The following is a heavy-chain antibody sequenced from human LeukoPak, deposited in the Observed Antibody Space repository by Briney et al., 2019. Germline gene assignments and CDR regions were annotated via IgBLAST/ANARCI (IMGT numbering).Heavy chain of an antibody. CDR1: GFTFDDYA. V-gene: IGHV3-9*03. D-gene: IGHD3-9*01. CDR2: ISWNSGSI. CDR3: AKAPSYDILTGYSGGYYFDY. Sequence: PGRSLRLSCAASGFTFDDYAMHWVRQAPGKGLEWVSGISWNSGSIGYADSVKGRFTISRDNAKNSLYLQMNSLRAEDMALYYCAKAPSYDILTGYSGGYYFDYWGQGTLVTVSS. J-gene: IGHJ4*02.